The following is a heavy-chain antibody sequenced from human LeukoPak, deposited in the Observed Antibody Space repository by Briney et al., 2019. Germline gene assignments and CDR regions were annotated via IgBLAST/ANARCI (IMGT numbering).Heavy chain of an antibody. V-gene: IGHV4-39*01. Sequence: SETLSLTCTVSGGSISSSSYYWGWIRQPPGKGLEWIGSIYYSGSTYYNPSLKSRVTISVDTSKNQFSLKLSSVTAADTAVYYCARRGYNYGILDYWGQGTLVTVSS. CDR1: GGSISSSSYY. D-gene: IGHD5-18*01. CDR3: ARRGYNYGILDY. CDR2: IYYSGST. J-gene: IGHJ4*02.